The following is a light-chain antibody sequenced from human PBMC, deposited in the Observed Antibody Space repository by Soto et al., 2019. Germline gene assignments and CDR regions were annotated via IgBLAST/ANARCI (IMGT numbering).Light chain of an antibody. J-gene: IGKJ1*01. V-gene: IGKV3-11*01. CDR2: DAS. CDR3: QQRGNWPPT. Sequence: EIVLTQSPATLSLSPGERATLSCRASQSVSSYLAWYQQKPGQAPRLLIYDASNRATGIPGRFSGSGSGTDFTLTISSLEPEDFAVYYCQQRGNWPPTFGQGTKVEIK. CDR1: QSVSSY.